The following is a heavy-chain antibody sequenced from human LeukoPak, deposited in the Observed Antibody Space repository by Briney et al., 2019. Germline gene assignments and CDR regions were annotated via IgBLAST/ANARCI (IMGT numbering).Heavy chain of an antibody. Sequence: GGSLRLSCAASGFTFSSYWMSWVRQAPGKGLERVANIKQDGSDYYYVDSVKGRFTISRDNAKNSLYLQMNSLRAEDTAVYYCAREQTPVIHYYFDSWGQGTLVTVSS. CDR1: GFTFSSYW. CDR3: AREQTPVIHYYFDS. CDR2: IKQDGSDY. V-gene: IGHV3-7*01. J-gene: IGHJ4*02. D-gene: IGHD3-16*02.